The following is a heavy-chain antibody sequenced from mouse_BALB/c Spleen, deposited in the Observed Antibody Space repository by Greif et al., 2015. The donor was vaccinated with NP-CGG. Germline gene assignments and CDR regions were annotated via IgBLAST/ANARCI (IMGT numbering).Heavy chain of an antibody. J-gene: IGHJ4*01. Sequence: VQLQQPGPELVKPGASVKISCKASGYTFTDYNMHWVKQSHGKSLEWIGYIYPYNGGTGYNQKFKSKATLTVDNSSSTAYMELRSLTSEDSAVYYCARDGKGGYYYAMDYWGQGTSVTVSS. V-gene: IGHV1S29*02. CDR2: IYPYNGGT. CDR1: GYTFTDYN. CDR3: ARDGKGGYYYAMDY. D-gene: IGHD2-1*01.